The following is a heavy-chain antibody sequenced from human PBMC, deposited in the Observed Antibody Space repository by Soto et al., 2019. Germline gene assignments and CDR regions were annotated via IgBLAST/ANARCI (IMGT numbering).Heavy chain of an antibody. Sequence: QTLSLTCAISGDSVSSNSVAWNWIRQSPSRGLEWLGRTYYRSKWYNDYAVSVKSRIIINPDTSKNQFSLQLNSVTPDDTAVYYCASATHSTGSFYHWGQGTLVTVSS. CDR3: ASATHSTGSFYH. V-gene: IGHV6-1*01. D-gene: IGHD1-26*01. CDR1: GDSVSSNSVA. J-gene: IGHJ5*02. CDR2: TYYRSKWYN.